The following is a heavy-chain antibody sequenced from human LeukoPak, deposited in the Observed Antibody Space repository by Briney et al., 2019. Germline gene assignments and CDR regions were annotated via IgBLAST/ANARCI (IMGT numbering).Heavy chain of an antibody. J-gene: IGHJ4*02. V-gene: IGHV4-61*02. D-gene: IGHD5-24*01. CDR1: GGSISSGSYY. CDR2: IYTSGST. Sequence: SRTLSLTCTVSGGSISSGSYYWSWIRQPAGKGLEWIGRIYTSGSTNYNPSLKSRVTISLDTSKNQFSLRLNSVTAADTAVYYCARDRDGYNFRFDYWGQGTLVTVSS. CDR3: ARDRDGYNFRFDY.